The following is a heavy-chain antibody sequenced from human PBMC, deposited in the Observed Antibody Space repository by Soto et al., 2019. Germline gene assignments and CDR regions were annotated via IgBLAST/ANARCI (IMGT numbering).Heavy chain of an antibody. CDR3: AAHPYASSGSVR. CDR1: GYTLTDLS. J-gene: IGHJ4*02. CDR2: FDPEDGET. V-gene: IGHV1-24*01. Sequence: ASVKISCKVSGYTLTDLSMHWLRQAPGKGHEWMGGFDPEDGETIYAQKFQGRVTMTEDTSTDTAYMELSSLRSEDTAVYYCAAHPYASSGSVRWGQGTLVTLAS. D-gene: IGHD3-22*01.